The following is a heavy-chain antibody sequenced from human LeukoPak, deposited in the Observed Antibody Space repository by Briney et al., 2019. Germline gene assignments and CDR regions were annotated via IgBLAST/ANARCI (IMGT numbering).Heavy chain of an antibody. Sequence: SETLSLTCAVYGGSFSGYYWSWIRQPPGKGLEWIGEINHSGSTNYNPSLKGRVTISVDTSKNQFSLKLSSVTAADTAVYYCARGGGAVADSFDYWGQGTLVTVSS. CDR2: INHSGST. CDR3: ARGGGAVADSFDY. D-gene: IGHD6-19*01. V-gene: IGHV4-34*01. J-gene: IGHJ4*02. CDR1: GGSFSGYY.